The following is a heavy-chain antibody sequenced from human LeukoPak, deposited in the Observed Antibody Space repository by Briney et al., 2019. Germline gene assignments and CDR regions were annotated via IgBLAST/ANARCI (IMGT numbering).Heavy chain of an antibody. CDR1: GGSISNFY. CDR3: ARSGALTNYALDI. D-gene: IGHD2-8*01. J-gene: IGHJ3*02. V-gene: IGHV4-59*01. Sequence: SETLSLLCTVSGGSISNFYWNWIRQPPGKGLEWIGYIYYSGSTNYNPSLKSRVTISVDTSKKQFSLKLNSVTAADTAVYFCARSGALTNYALDIWGLRTMVTVS. CDR2: IYYSGST.